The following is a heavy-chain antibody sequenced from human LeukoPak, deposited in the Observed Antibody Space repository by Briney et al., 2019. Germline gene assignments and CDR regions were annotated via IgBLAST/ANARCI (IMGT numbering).Heavy chain of an antibody. CDR3: ARVDILTGYYHFDY. CDR2: ISAYNGNT. CDR1: GYTFTSYG. Sequence: GASVKVSCKASGYTFTSYGISWVRQAPGQGLEWMGWISAYNGNTNYAQKLQGRVTMTTDTSTSTAYMELRSLRSDDTAVYYRARVDILTGYYHFDYWGQGTLVTVSS. D-gene: IGHD3-9*01. V-gene: IGHV1-18*04. J-gene: IGHJ4*02.